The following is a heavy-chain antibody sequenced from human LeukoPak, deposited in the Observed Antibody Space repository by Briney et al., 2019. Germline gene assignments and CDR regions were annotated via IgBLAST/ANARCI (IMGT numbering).Heavy chain of an antibody. D-gene: IGHD5-18*01. V-gene: IGHV4-59*01. J-gene: IGHJ4*02. Sequence: PSETLSLTCTVSGGSISSYYWSWIRQPPGKGLEWIGYIYYSGSTNYNPSLKSRVTISVDTSKNQFSLKLSSVTAADTAVYYCASSKNTDTDFDYWGQGTLVTVSS. CDR3: ASSKNTDTDFDY. CDR2: IYYSGST. CDR1: GGSISSYY.